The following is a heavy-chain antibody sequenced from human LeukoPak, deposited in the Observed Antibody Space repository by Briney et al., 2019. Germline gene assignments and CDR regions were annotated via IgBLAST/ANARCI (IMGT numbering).Heavy chain of an antibody. Sequence: GGALKISFKGSGYRFTSYWIGWVREMPGKGMEGMGIIYPGESDTRYSPSFEGQVTISADKSISTAYLQWSSLKASDTAMYYCARLWEGSYIDYWGQGTLVTVSS. J-gene: IGHJ4*02. D-gene: IGHD1-26*01. CDR2: IYPGESDT. V-gene: IGHV5-51*01. CDR1: GYRFTSYW. CDR3: ARLWEGSYIDY.